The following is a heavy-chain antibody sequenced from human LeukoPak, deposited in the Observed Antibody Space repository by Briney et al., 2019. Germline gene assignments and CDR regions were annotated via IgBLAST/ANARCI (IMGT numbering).Heavy chain of an antibody. Sequence: SETLSLTCTVSGGSISSSSYYWGWIRQPPGKGLEWIGGIYYSGSTYYNPSLKSRVTISVDTSKNQFSLKLSSVTAADTAVYYCARDKRVGRIAAANWFDPWGQGTLVTVSS. V-gene: IGHV4-39*07. D-gene: IGHD6-13*01. CDR3: ARDKRVGRIAAANWFDP. J-gene: IGHJ5*02. CDR2: IYYSGST. CDR1: GGSISSSSYY.